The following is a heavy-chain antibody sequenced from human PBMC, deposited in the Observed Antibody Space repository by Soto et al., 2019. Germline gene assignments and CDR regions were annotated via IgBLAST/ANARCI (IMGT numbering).Heavy chain of an antibody. CDR1: GFTFSSYA. CDR3: ARPYYDSSGYYGESPTFDY. J-gene: IGHJ4*02. Sequence: QVQLVESGGGVVQPGRSLRLSCAASGFTFSSYAMHWVRQAPGKGLEWVAVISYDGSNKYYADSVKGRFTISRDNSKNTLYLQMNSLRAEDTAVYYCARPYYDSSGYYGESPTFDYWGQGNLVTVSS. CDR2: ISYDGSNK. D-gene: IGHD3-22*01. V-gene: IGHV3-30-3*01.